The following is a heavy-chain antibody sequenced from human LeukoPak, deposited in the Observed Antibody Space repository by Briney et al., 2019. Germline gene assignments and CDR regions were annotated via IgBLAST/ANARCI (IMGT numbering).Heavy chain of an antibody. J-gene: IGHJ3*02. CDR3: ARDQAGEYYYGSGSYSAFDI. CDR2: IIPIFGTA. Sequence: SVKVSCKASGGTFSSYAISWVRQAPGQGLEWMGGIIPIFGTANYAQKFQGRVTITTDESTSTAYMELSSLRSEDTAVYYCARDQAGEYYYGSGSYSAFDIWGQGTMVTVSS. CDR1: GGTFSSYA. D-gene: IGHD3-10*01. V-gene: IGHV1-69*05.